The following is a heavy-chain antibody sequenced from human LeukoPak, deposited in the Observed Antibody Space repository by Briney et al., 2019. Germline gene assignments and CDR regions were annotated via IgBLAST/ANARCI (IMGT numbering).Heavy chain of an antibody. J-gene: IGHJ3*02. Sequence: GRSLRLSCTASGFNFGIYGMHWVRQPPGKGLEWVAVMWDDGTNEYYVESVKGRFTISRDNSKNTLYLQMNSLRAEDTAVYYCARPLLGYRDALEIWGHGTMVTVSS. CDR3: ARPLLGYRDALEI. V-gene: IGHV3-33*01. CDR2: MWDDGTNE. D-gene: IGHD5-24*01. CDR1: GFNFGIYG.